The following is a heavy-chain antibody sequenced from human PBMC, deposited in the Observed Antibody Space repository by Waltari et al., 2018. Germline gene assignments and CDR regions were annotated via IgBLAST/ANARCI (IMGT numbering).Heavy chain of an antibody. CDR3: ARGIIATTRSAFDI. D-gene: IGHD1-7*01. CDR2: SCGGGTT. J-gene: IGHJ3*02. V-gene: IGHV3-53*01. Sequence: EVQLVESGGGLIQPGGSLRLSCVASGVTVSNNYRTWLRQAPGKGLELVSLSCGGGTTYYADSVRGRFTISRDGSKNSLYLQMNSLRAEDTAVYYCARGIIATTRSAFDIWGQGTMVTVS. CDR1: GVTVSNNY.